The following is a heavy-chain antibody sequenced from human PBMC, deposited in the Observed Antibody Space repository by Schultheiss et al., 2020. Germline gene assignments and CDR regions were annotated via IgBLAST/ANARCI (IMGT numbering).Heavy chain of an antibody. CDR3: ARDRLPRGAVAGDGFDI. Sequence: GGSLRLSCAASGFTFSDYYMSWIRQAPGKGLEWVSYISSSGSTIYYADSVKGRFTISRDAAQKSLYLQMNSLRDEDTAVYYCARDRLPRGAVAGDGFDIWGQGTMVTVSS. CDR1: GFTFSDYY. J-gene: IGHJ3*02. CDR2: ISSSGSTI. D-gene: IGHD6-19*01. V-gene: IGHV3-11*04.